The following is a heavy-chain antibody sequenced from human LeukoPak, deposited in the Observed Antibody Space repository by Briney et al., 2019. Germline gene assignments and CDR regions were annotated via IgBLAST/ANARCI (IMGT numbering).Heavy chain of an antibody. J-gene: IGHJ4*02. V-gene: IGHV1-18*01. CDR1: GYTFTSYG. D-gene: IGHD3-3*01. CDR3: ARVPPEEIFGVVIILGEYYFDY. Sequence: ASVKVSYKASGYTFTSYGISWVRQAPGQGREWMGWISAYNGNTNYAQKLQGRVTMTTDTSTSTAYMELRSLRSDDTAVYYCARVPPEEIFGVVIILGEYYFDYWGQGTLVTVSS. CDR2: ISAYNGNT.